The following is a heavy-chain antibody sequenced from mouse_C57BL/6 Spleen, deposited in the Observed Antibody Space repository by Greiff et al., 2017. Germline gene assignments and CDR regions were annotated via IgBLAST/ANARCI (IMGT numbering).Heavy chain of an antibody. D-gene: IGHD3-1*01. Sequence: EVKLQESGPGLVKPSQSLSLTCSVTGYSITSGYYWNWIRQFPGNKLEWIGYISYDGSNNYNPSLKNRISITRDTSKNQFFLKLNSVTTEDTATYYCARDRDNYWDFDVWGTGTTVTVSS. CDR2: ISYDGSN. CDR1: GYSITSGYY. CDR3: ARDRDNYWDFDV. J-gene: IGHJ1*03. V-gene: IGHV3-6*01.